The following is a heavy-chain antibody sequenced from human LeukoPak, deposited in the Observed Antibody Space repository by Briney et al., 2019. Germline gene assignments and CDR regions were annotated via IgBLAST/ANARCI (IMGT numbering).Heavy chain of an antibody. V-gene: IGHV1-46*01. CDR2: INPSGGST. Sequence: ASVKVSCKASGYTFTTYYVHWVRQAPGQGLEWMGIINPSGGSTTYAQKFRGRLTTTRDMSTSTVYMELSSLRSEDTAVCYCARGSRPVYNLLTGKRYFDYWGQGTLLTVSS. CDR1: GYTFTTYY. CDR3: ARGSRPVYNLLTGKRYFDY. D-gene: IGHD3-9*01. J-gene: IGHJ4*02.